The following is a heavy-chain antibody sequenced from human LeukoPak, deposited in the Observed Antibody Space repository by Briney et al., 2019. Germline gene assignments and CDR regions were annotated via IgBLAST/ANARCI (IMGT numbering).Heavy chain of an antibody. CDR1: GYSFTTYA. CDR3: ARDSGKRYGSGSYCPDY. CDR2: INTNTGDP. J-gene: IGHJ4*02. D-gene: IGHD3-10*01. Sequence: ASVKVSCKASGYSFTTYAMNWVRQAPGQGLEWMGWINTNTGDPTYAQGFTGRFVFSLDTSVSTAYLQINSLKAEDTAVYYCARDSGKRYGSGSYCPDYWGQGTLVTVSS. V-gene: IGHV7-4-1*02.